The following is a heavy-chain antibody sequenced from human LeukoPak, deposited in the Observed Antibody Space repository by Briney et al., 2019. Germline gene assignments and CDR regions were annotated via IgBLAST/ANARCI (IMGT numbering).Heavy chain of an antibody. Sequence: ASVKVSCKASGYTFTSYCMHWVRQAPGQGLGWMGIINPSGGSTSYAQKFQGRVTMTRDMSTSTVYMELSSLRSEDTAVYYCARDSVEMATVINYYYYYYMDVWGKGTTVTVSS. V-gene: IGHV1-46*01. CDR1: GYTFTSYC. D-gene: IGHD5-24*01. J-gene: IGHJ6*03. CDR2: INPSGGST. CDR3: ARDSVEMATVINYYYYYYMDV.